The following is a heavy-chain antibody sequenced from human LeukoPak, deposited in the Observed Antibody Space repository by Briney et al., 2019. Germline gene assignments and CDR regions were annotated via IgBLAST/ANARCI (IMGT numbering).Heavy chain of an antibody. V-gene: IGHV4-34*01. J-gene: IGHJ3*02. CDR3: ARRGYSYGPRWAFDI. CDR2: MYFSGST. CDR1: GGSFSGYY. Sequence: SETLSLTCAVYGGSFSGYYWAWIRQPPGKELEWIGSMYFSGSTYYNPSLTSRVTISVDTSKNQFSLKLSSVTAADTAVYYCARRGYSYGPRWAFDIWGQGTMVTVSS. D-gene: IGHD5-18*01.